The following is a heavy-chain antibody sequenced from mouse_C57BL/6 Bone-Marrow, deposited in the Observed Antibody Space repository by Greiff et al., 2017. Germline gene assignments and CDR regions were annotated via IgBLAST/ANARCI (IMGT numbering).Heavy chain of an antibody. CDR2: IDPENGDT. CDR3: TTWGGSSLGYAMDY. D-gene: IGHD1-1*01. CDR1: GFNIKDDY. Sequence: EVQLQQSGAELVRPGASVKLSCTASGFNIKDDYMHWVKQRPEQGLEWIGWIDPENGDTEYASKFQGKATITADTSSNTAYLQLSSLTSEDTAVYYCTTWGGSSLGYAMDYWGQGTSVTVSS. V-gene: IGHV14-4*01. J-gene: IGHJ4*01.